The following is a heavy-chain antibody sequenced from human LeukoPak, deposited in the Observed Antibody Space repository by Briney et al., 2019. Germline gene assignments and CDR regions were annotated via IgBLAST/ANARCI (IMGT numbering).Heavy chain of an antibody. CDR2: ISWNSGSI. Sequence: GRSLRLSCAASGFTFDDYAMHWVRQAPGKGLEWVSGISWNSGSIGYADSVKGRFTISRDNAKNSLYLQMNSLRAEDTALYYCAKDASSGWLPLTSYFDYWGQGTLVTVSS. V-gene: IGHV3-9*01. CDR1: GFTFDDYA. CDR3: AKDASSGWLPLTSYFDY. J-gene: IGHJ4*02. D-gene: IGHD5-24*01.